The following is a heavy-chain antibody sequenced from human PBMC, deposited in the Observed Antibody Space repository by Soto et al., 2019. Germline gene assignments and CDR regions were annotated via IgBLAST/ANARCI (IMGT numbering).Heavy chain of an antibody. CDR1: GFSLSDSRLG. CDR3: AGIDIAAPANVLLDY. CDR2: IFSNDEK. J-gene: IGHJ4*02. Sequence: QVTLKESGPVLVKPTETLTLTCTVSGFSLSDSRLGVNWIRQSPGKALEWLAHIFSNDEKSYSTSLKSRLTISKDTSKSQVVLTMTNVGPLDTATYYCAGIDIAAPANVLLDYWGQGTLVTVSS. D-gene: IGHD6-13*01. V-gene: IGHV2-26*01.